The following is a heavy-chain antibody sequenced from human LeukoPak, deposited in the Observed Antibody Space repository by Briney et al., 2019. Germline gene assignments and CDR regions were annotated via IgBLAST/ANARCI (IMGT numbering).Heavy chain of an antibody. CDR1: GGSISSYY. CDR2: IYYSGST. J-gene: IGHJ6*03. Sequence: SETLSLTCTVSGGSISSYYWSWIRQPPGKGLEWIGYIYYSGSTNHNPSLKSRVTISVDTSKNQFSLKLSSVTAVDTAVYYCARTYPPYYYYMDVWGKGTTVTVSS. V-gene: IGHV4-59*01. CDR3: ARTYPPYYYYMDV.